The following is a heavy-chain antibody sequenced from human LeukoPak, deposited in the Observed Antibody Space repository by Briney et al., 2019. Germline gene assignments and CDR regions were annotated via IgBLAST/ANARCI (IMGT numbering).Heavy chain of an antibody. J-gene: IGHJ4*02. Sequence: GGSLRLSCTASGFTFGDYAMSWVRQAPGKGLEWVGFIRSKAYGGTTEYAASVKGRFTISRDDSKSIAHLQMNSLKTEDTAVYYCTRVPYDSSGYLLDYWGQGTLVTVSS. CDR2: IRSKAYGGTT. CDR3: TRVPYDSSGYLLDY. CDR1: GFTFGDYA. D-gene: IGHD3-22*01. V-gene: IGHV3-49*04.